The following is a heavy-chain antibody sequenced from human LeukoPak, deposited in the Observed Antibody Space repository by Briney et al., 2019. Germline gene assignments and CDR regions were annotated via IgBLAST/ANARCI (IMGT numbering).Heavy chain of an antibody. J-gene: IGHJ4*02. V-gene: IGHV3-23*01. CDR1: GFTFITYG. CDR3: AKDPSTLTSTDDY. CDR2: ISASGGST. Sequence: GGSLRLSCVASGFTFITYGMTWVRQAPGKGLEWVSTISASGGSTHHADSVKGRFTISRDNSKNTLYLQMNSLRAEDTAVYYCAKDPSTLTSTDDYWGQGTLVTVSS.